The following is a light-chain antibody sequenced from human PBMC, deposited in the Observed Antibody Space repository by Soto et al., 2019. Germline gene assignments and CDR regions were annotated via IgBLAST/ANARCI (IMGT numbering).Light chain of an antibody. Sequence: QSVLTQPPSASGTPGQSVAISCSGSTSNIGNNPVNWYQQLPGTAPKLLIYSNNLRPSGVPDRFSGSKSGTSASLAISGLQSEDEADYHCASWDDSLNGVVFGGGTKLTVL. V-gene: IGLV1-44*01. CDR1: TSNIGNNP. J-gene: IGLJ2*01. CDR3: ASWDDSLNGVV. CDR2: SNN.